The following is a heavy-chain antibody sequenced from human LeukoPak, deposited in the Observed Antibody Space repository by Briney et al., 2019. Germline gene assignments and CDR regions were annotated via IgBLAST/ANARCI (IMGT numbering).Heavy chain of an antibody. CDR2: IHRSGST. J-gene: IGHJ3*02. CDR3: ARDFTSDGLDI. V-gene: IGHV4-4*02. CDR1: GGSISSDNW. D-gene: IGHD2-2*01. Sequence: SGTLSLTCAVSGGSISSDNWWSWVRQPPGKGPEWIGEIHRSGSTNYNPSLKSRVTISVHKSNNHLSLQLSSVTAADTAVYYCARDFTSDGLDIWGQGTMVTASS.